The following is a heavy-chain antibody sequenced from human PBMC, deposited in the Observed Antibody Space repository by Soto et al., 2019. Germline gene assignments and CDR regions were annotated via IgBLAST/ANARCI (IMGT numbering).Heavy chain of an antibody. CDR3: ARHYYGAGSHPNWFDP. Sequence: QVQLQESGPGLVKPSETLSLTCTVSGGSISSSSYYWGWIRQPPGKGLEWIGSIHYSGYTYYNPSLKSRVTISVDTSKNQFSLNLNSVTAADTTVYYCARHYYGAGSHPNWFDPWGQGTLVTVSS. D-gene: IGHD3-10*01. CDR1: GGSISSSSYY. CDR2: IHYSGYT. V-gene: IGHV4-39*01. J-gene: IGHJ5*02.